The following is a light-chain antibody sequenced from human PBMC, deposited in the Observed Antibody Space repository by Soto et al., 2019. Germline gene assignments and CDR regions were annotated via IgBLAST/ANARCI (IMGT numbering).Light chain of an antibody. Sequence: EIVLTQSPGTLSLSPGERVTLSCRASQSVSSSYLAWYQQKPGQAPRVLIYDASSRATGIPDRFSGSGSGTDFTLTISRLEPEDFAVYYCQQYGSSPLMFGQGTKVEIK. J-gene: IGKJ1*01. V-gene: IGKV3-20*01. CDR3: QQYGSSPLM. CDR2: DAS. CDR1: QSVSSSY.